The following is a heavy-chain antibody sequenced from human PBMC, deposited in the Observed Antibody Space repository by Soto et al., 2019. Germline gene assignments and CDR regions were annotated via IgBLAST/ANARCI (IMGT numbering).Heavy chain of an antibody. V-gene: IGHV1-18*04. J-gene: IGHJ4*02. CDR2: ISAYNGNT. CDR1: GYTFTSYG. Sequence: QVQLVQSGAEMKKPGASVKVSCKASGYTFTSYGFTWVRQAPGQGLEWMGWISAYNGNTNYAQKLQGRVTTPTATSTSTAYMELRSLRFDDTAVYSCARGGSYSSSSEVSIWGQGTLVTVSS. CDR3: ARGGSYSSSSEVSI. D-gene: IGHD6-6*01.